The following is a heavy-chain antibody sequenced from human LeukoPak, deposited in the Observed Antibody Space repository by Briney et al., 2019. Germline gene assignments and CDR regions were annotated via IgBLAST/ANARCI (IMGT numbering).Heavy chain of an antibody. V-gene: IGHV1-2*02. Sequence: ASVKVSCKASGYTFTGYYMHWVRQAPGQGLEWMGWINPNSGGTNYAQKFQGRVTMTRDTPISTAYMELSRLRSDDTAVYYCARETEYCSGGSCYSDYWGQGTLVTVSS. CDR3: ARETEYCSGGSCYSDY. CDR2: INPNSGGT. CDR1: GYTFTGYY. J-gene: IGHJ4*03. D-gene: IGHD2-15*01.